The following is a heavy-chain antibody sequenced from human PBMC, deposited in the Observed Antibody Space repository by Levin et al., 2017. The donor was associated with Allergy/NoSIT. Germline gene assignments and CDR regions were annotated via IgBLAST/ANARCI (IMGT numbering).Heavy chain of an antibody. CDR3: ANSNNGWDYYGMDV. Sequence: GESLKISCAASGFTFSTYAMHWVRQAPGKGLEWVAIIAYDGSAKYYADTVKGRFTISRDNSKNTLYLQMNSLRPEDTAVYYCANSNNGWDYYGMDVWGQGTTVTVSS. V-gene: IGHV3-30*18. CDR1: GFTFSTYA. J-gene: IGHJ6*02. D-gene: IGHD4-11*01. CDR2: IAYDGSAK.